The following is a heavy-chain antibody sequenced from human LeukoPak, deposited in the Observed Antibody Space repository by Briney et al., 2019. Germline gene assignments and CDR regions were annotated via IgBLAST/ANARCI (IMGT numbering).Heavy chain of an antibody. J-gene: IGHJ4*02. CDR1: GFTFSSYA. CDR2: ISSGSGGST. Sequence: GGSLRLSCAASGFTFSSYAMSWVRQAPGKGLEWVSGISSGSGGSTYNADSVKGRFTISRDSSKHTLYLQMNSLRAEDTAVYYCAKETVTTYSELDYWGQGTLVTVSS. CDR3: AKETVTTYSELDY. D-gene: IGHD4-17*01. V-gene: IGHV3-23*01.